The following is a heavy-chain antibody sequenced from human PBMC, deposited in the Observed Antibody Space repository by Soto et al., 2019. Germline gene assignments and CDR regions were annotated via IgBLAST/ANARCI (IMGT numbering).Heavy chain of an antibody. CDR3: ARAVVTKYDY. J-gene: IGHJ4*02. V-gene: IGHV4-30-2*01. CDR2: IYHSGST. Sequence: SETLSLTCAVSGGSISSGGYSWSWIRQPPGKGLEWIGYIYHSGSTYYNPSLKSRVTMSVDRSKNQFSLKLSSVTAADTAVYYCARAVVTKYDYWGQGTLVTVSS. CDR1: GGSISSGGYS. D-gene: IGHD2-15*01.